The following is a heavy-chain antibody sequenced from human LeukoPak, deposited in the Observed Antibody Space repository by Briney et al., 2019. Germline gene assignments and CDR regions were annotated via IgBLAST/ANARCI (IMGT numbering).Heavy chain of an antibody. Sequence: PGGSLRLSCAASGFTFSSYGMHWVRQAPGKGLEWVTFIRYDGSTKYYADSVKGRFTISRDNSKNTLYLQMNSLRAEDTALYYCAKDMGPYDSSGYYDYWGQGTLVTVSS. CDR3: AKDMGPYDSSGYYDY. CDR1: GFTFSSYG. D-gene: IGHD3-22*01. CDR2: IRYDGSTK. V-gene: IGHV3-30*02. J-gene: IGHJ4*02.